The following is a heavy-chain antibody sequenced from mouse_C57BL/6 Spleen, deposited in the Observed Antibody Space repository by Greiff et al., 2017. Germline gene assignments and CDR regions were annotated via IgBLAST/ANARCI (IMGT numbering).Heavy chain of an antibody. V-gene: IGHV1-39*01. Sequence: LQESGPELVKPGASVKISCKASGYSFTDYNMNWVKQSNGKSLEWIGVINPNYGTTSYNQKFKGKATLTVDQSSSTAYMQLNSLTSEDSAVYYCARRGAYYSNYDAMDYWGQGTSVTVSS. D-gene: IGHD2-5*01. CDR1: GYSFTDYN. CDR3: ARRGAYYSNYDAMDY. CDR2: INPNYGTT. J-gene: IGHJ4*01.